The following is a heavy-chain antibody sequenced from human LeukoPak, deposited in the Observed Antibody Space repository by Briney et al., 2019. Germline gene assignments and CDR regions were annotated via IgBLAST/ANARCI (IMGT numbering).Heavy chain of an antibody. J-gene: IGHJ4*02. D-gene: IGHD5-24*01. CDR2: INTDGSTT. CDR3: ARDRGRDGYKQYPRFDY. V-gene: IGHV3-74*01. CDR1: GFTFSSYW. Sequence: GGSLRLSCAASGFTFSSYWMHWVRQAPGKGLVWVSRINTDGSTTNYADSVKGRFTISRDNSKNTLYLQMNSLRAEDTAVYYCARDRGRDGYKQYPRFDYWGQGTLVTVSS.